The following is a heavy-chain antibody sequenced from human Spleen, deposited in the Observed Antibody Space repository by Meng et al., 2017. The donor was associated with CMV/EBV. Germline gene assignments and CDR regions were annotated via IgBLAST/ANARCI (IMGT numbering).Heavy chain of an antibody. J-gene: IGHJ6*02. V-gene: IGHV1-18*01. D-gene: IGHD4-11*01. CDR3: ARGPMTTGLNYYYYGMDV. CDR1: GYTFTSYD. CDR2: ISAYNGNT. Sequence: ASVKVSCKASGYTFTSYDITWVRQAPGQGLEWMGWISAYNGNTNYAQKLQGRVTMTSDTSTSTAYVELRSLRSDDTAVYYCARGPMTTGLNYYYYGMDVWGQGTTVTVSS.